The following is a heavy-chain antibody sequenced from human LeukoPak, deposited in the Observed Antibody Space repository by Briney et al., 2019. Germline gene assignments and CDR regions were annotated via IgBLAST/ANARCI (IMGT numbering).Heavy chain of an antibody. D-gene: IGHD2-2*01. CDR1: GGSISSYY. V-gene: IGHV4-59*08. Sequence: PSETLSLTCTVSGGSISSYYWSWIRQPPGKGLEWIGYIYYSGSTNYNPSLKSRVTISVDTSKNQFSLQLSSVTAADTAVYYCARQQDTSTWPPVDYWGQGTLVTVSS. CDR2: IYYSGST. J-gene: IGHJ4*02. CDR3: ARQQDTSTWPPVDY.